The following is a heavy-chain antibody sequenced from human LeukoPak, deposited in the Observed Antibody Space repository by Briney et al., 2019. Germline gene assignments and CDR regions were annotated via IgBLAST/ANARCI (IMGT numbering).Heavy chain of an antibody. Sequence: PGGSLRLSCAASGFTFSSYGMHWVRQAPGKGLEWVAVISYDGSNKYYADSVKGRFTISRDNSKNTLYLQMNSLRAEDTAVYYCAKDLGYCSSTSCPGPYYYGMDVWGRGTTVTVSS. CDR2: ISYDGSNK. V-gene: IGHV3-30*18. CDR1: GFTFSSYG. J-gene: IGHJ6*02. D-gene: IGHD2-2*01. CDR3: AKDLGYCSSTSCPGPYYYGMDV.